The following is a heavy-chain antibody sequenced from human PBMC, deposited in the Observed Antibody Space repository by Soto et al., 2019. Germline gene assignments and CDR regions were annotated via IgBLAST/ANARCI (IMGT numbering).Heavy chain of an antibody. CDR3: AREFAPGSPNYDY. D-gene: IGHD3-10*01. CDR1: GFTFSNYA. J-gene: IGHJ4*02. V-gene: IGHV3-23*01. CDR2: FTRSGNT. Sequence: HPGGSLRLSCGASGFTFSNYAMSWFRQAPGKGLEWVSTFTRSGNTYYADSVKGRFTISRDNSKNTQYLQMDSLRAEDTAVYYCAREFAPGSPNYDYWGLGTLVTVSS.